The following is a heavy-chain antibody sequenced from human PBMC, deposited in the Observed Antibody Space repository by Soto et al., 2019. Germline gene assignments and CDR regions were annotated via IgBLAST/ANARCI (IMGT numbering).Heavy chain of an antibody. Sequence: GSLRRSCAASGFTFSSYAMHWVRKAPGKGLEYVSAISSSGGSTYYADSVKGRFTISRDNSKNTLYLQMSSLRAEDTAVYYCVKEPVPYYVISGPGDYWGEGTLVTVSS. CDR1: GFTFSSYA. CDR3: VKEPVPYYVISGPGDY. V-gene: IGHV3-64D*06. J-gene: IGHJ4*02. CDR2: ISSSGGST. D-gene: IGHD3-22*01.